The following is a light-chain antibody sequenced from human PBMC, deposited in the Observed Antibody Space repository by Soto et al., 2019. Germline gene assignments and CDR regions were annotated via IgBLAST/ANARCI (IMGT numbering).Light chain of an antibody. Sequence: QPVLTQPPSASGTPGQRVTISCSGSSSNIGSEAVNWYQQLPGTAPKLLIYSNNQRPSGVPDRFSGSKSGTSASLAISGLQSEDEADYYCAAWDDSLNGPVFGGGTKVTVL. CDR1: SSNIGSEA. J-gene: IGLJ3*02. CDR3: AAWDDSLNGPV. V-gene: IGLV1-44*01. CDR2: SNN.